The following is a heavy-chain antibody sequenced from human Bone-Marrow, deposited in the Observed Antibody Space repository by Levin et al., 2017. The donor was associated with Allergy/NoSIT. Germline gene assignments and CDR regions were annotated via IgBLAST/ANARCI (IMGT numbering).Heavy chain of an antibody. CDR1: GFTFSDYY. CDR2: ISGSSSYT. D-gene: IGHD3-9*01. V-gene: IGHV3-11*03. CDR3: ARIKWRLTGYYIDY. J-gene: IGHJ4*02. Sequence: SGGSLRLSCAASGFTFSDYYMSWIRQAPGQGLEWLSYISGSSSYTNNADSVKGRITISRDNTKNSLYLQMNSLRAEDTAVYYCARIKWRLTGYYIDYWGQGTLVTVSS.